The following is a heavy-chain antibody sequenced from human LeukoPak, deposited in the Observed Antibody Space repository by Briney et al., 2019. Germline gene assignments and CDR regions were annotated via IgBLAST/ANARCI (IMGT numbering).Heavy chain of an antibody. V-gene: IGHV5-51*01. CDR2: IYPDDSDT. D-gene: IGHD2-2*01. J-gene: IGHJ3*02. CDR1: GYRFTSYW. Sequence: GESLKISCKGSGYRFTSYWIGWVRQMPGKGLEWMGIIYPDDSDTRYSPSFQGQVTISADKSISTAYLQWSSLKASDTAMYYCARQYIVVVIGAGEVLAAFDIWGQGTMVTVSS. CDR3: ARQYIVVVIGAGEVLAAFDI.